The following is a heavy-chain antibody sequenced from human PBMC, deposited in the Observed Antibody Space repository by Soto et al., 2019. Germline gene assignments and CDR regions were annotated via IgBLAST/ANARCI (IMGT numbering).Heavy chain of an antibody. CDR2: ISGSGGST. Sequence: GGSLRLSCAASGFTFSSYAMSWVRQAPGKGLEWVSAISGSGGSTYYADSVKGRFTISRDNSKNTLYLQMNSLRAEDTAVYYCANVNADGDYVPYFYGMDIWGQGATVAVSS. CDR3: ANVNADGDYVPYFYGMDI. CDR1: GFTFSSYA. D-gene: IGHD4-17*01. J-gene: IGHJ6*02. V-gene: IGHV3-23*01.